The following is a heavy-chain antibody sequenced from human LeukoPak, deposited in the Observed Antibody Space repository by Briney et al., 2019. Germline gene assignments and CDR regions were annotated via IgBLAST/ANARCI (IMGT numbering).Heavy chain of an antibody. J-gene: IGHJ4*02. CDR2: IYYSGST. Sequence: PSETLSLTCTVSGGSISSYYWSWIRQPPGKGLEWIGYIYYSGSTNYNPSLKSRVTISVDTSKNQFSLKLSPVTAADTAVYYCARLDYYDSSGYYYPPVHYFDYWGQGTLVTVSS. CDR1: GGSISSYY. V-gene: IGHV4-59*01. CDR3: ARLDYYDSSGYYYPPVHYFDY. D-gene: IGHD3-22*01.